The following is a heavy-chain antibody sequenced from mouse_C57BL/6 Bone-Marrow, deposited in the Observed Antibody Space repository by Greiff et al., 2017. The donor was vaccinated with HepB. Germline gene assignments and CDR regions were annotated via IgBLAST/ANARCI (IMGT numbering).Heavy chain of an antibody. CDR2: INPNNGGT. CDR1: GYTFTDYN. Sequence: EVKLEESGPELVKPGASVKIPCKASGYTFTDYNMDWVKQSHGKSLEWIGDINPNNGGTIYNQKFKGKATLTVDKSSSTAYMELRSLTSEDTAVYYCARKGLWRVWYFDVWGTGTTVTVSS. CDR3: ARKGLWRVWYFDV. V-gene: IGHV1-18*01. D-gene: IGHD3-1*01. J-gene: IGHJ1*03.